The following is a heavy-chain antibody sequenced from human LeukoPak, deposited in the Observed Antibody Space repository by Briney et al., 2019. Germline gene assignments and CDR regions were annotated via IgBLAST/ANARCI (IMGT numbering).Heavy chain of an antibody. CDR2: ISDSGAGT. V-gene: IGHV3-23*01. J-gene: IGHJ4*02. CDR3: AKDYKCEL. D-gene: IGHD3-10*01. Sequence: GGSLRLSCIGSGFTFSHYAMSWVRQAPGKGLEWVSAISDSGAGTNYADSVKGRFTISRDNSKNTLYLQMNSLRAGDTAIYYCAKDYKCELWGQGTLVTVSS. CDR1: GFTFSHYA.